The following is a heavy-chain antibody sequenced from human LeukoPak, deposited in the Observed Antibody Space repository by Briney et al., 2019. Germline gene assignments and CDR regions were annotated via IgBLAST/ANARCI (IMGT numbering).Heavy chain of an antibody. Sequence: PSETLSLTCTVSGGSISSYYWSWIRQPPGKGLEWIGYIYYSGSTNYNPSLKSRVTISADTSKNQFSLKLSSVTAADTAVYYCARDGYYDSSGPYWYFDLWGRGTLVTVSS. V-gene: IGHV4-59*01. CDR1: GGSISSYY. CDR3: ARDGYYDSSGPYWYFDL. J-gene: IGHJ2*01. CDR2: IYYSGST. D-gene: IGHD3-22*01.